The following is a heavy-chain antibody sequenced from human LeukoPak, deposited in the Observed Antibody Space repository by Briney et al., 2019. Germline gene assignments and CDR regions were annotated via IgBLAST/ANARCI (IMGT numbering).Heavy chain of an antibody. D-gene: IGHD2-21*02. CDR3: ARRYCGGGCAHWEFDY. CDR2: IYPGDSDT. CDR1: GYSFTSYW. J-gene: IGHJ4*02. Sequence: GESLKISCKGSGYSFTSYWIGWVRQMPGKGLEWMGIIYPGDSDTRYSPSFQGQVTISADKSISTAYLQWSSLKASDTAMYYCARRYCGGGCAHWEFDYWGQGTLVTVSS. V-gene: IGHV5-51*01.